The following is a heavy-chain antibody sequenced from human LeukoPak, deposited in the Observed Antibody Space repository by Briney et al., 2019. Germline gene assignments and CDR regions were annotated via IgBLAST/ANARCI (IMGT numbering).Heavy chain of an antibody. V-gene: IGHV4-59*01. J-gene: IGHJ4*02. D-gene: IGHD2-15*01. CDR3: VSSSPRYCTGGTCYSSRGFDY. CDR2: IYYRGTT. Sequence: SETLSLTCTVSGDXISTYYCSWIRQSPGKGLEWIAYIYYRGTTNYNPSLKSRVTISADTSKTQFSLILSSVTAADTAVYYCVSSSPRYCTGGTCYSSRGFDYWGQGALVTVSS. CDR1: GDXISTYY.